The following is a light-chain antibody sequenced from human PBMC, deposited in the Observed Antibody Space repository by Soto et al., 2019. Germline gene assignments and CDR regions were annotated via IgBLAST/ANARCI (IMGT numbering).Light chain of an antibody. CDR1: SSDVGGYNY. J-gene: IGLJ3*02. CDR3: SSYTTTSTRV. V-gene: IGLV2-14*01. CDR2: EVS. Sequence: QSALTQPASVSGSPGQSITISCTGTSSDVGGYNYVSWYQQHPGKAPEVMIYEVSTRPSGVSNRFSGSKSGNTASLTISGLQAEDEADYYCSSYTTTSTRVFGGGPKLTVL.